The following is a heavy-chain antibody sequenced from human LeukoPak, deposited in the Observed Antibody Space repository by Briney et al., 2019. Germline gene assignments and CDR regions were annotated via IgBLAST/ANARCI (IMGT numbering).Heavy chain of an antibody. J-gene: IGHJ5*02. CDR1: GFTFDDYA. D-gene: IGHD2-2*01. Sequence: PGGSLRLSCAASGFTFDDYAMHWVRQVPGKGLEWVSLISGDGGSTFYTDSVKGRFTISRDNSKNSLYLQMNSLRTEDTALYYCARDRRCSEISCYGWLDPWGQGTLVTVSS. V-gene: IGHV3-43*02. CDR3: ARDRRCSEISCYGWLDP. CDR2: ISGDGGST.